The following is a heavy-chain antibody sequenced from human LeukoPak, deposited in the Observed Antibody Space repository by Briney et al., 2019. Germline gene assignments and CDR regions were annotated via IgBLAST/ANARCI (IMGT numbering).Heavy chain of an antibody. CDR2: INPSGGST. CDR1: GYTFTSYY. Sequence: VASVKVSCKASGYTFTSYYTHWVRQAPGQGLEWMGIINPSGGSTSYAQKFQGRVTMTRDMSTSTVYMELSSLRSDDTAVYYCARRAAAGIIAFDIWGQGTMVSVSS. D-gene: IGHD6-13*01. CDR3: ARRAAAGIIAFDI. V-gene: IGHV1-46*01. J-gene: IGHJ3*02.